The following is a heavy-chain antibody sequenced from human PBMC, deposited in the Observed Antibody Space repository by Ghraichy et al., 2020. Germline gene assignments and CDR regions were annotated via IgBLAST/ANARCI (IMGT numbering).Heavy chain of an antibody. D-gene: IGHD3-10*01. Sequence: SETLSLTCDVFGGSTSIYYRSWIRQAPGKGLEWVGYIYYGGNTNYNPSLKSRGTISADTSKNQFFLKVNSVTASDTALYYCATFIGGRGYWGQGTLVAVSS. CDR2: IYYGGNT. J-gene: IGHJ4*02. CDR1: GGSTSIYY. CDR3: ATFIGGRGY. V-gene: IGHV4-59*01.